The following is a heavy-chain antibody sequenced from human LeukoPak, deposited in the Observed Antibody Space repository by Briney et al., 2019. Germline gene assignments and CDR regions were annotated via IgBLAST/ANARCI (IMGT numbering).Heavy chain of an antibody. Sequence: GGSLRLSCAASGFTFSSYSMNWVRQAQGKGLEWVSHITASGTAMFYADSVKGRFTISRDNAKNSLYLQMNSLRDEDTAVYYCASSGSYRFDYWGQGTLVTVSS. CDR2: ITASGTAM. J-gene: IGHJ4*02. CDR3: ASSGSYRFDY. D-gene: IGHD1-26*01. CDR1: GFTFSSYS. V-gene: IGHV3-48*02.